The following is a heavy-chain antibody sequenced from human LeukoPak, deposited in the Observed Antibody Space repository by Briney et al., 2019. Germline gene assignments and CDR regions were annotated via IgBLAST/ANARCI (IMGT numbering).Heavy chain of an antibody. CDR3: ARHGYCSGGSCYSYHYYYYYMDV. CDR2: IYYSGST. V-gene: IGHV4-39*01. Sequence: SETLSLTCTVSGGSISSNNNYWGWIRQPPGKGLEWIGSIYYSGSTYYNPSLKSRVTISVDTSKNQFSLKLSSVTAADTAVYYCARHGYCSGGSCYSYHYYYYYMDVWGKGTTVTISS. D-gene: IGHD2-15*01. J-gene: IGHJ6*03. CDR1: GGSISSNNNY.